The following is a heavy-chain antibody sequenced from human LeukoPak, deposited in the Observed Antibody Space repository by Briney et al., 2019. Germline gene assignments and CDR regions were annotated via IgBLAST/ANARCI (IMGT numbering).Heavy chain of an antibody. Sequence: PGGSLRLSCAASGFTVSNKYMTWVRQAPGKGLEWVSLIYSDGRTYYADSVKGRCTISRDNAKNSLYLQMNSLRAEDTAVYYCATSPVYSYGHPYYFDYWGQGTLVTVSS. CDR3: ATSPVYSYGHPYYFDY. V-gene: IGHV3-53*01. CDR1: GFTVSNKY. J-gene: IGHJ4*02. CDR2: IYSDGRT. D-gene: IGHD5-18*01.